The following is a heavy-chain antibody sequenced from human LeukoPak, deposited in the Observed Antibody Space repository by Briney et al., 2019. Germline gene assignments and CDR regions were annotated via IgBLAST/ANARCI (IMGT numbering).Heavy chain of an antibody. CDR2: ISAYNGNT. Sequence: ASVKVSCKASGYTFTSYGISWVRQAPGQGLEWMGWISAYNGNTNYAQKLQGRVTMTTDTSTSTAYMELRSLRSDDTAVYYCAKDIRNEVLFDYWGQGNLVTVSS. V-gene: IGHV1-18*01. CDR3: AKDIRNEVLFDY. J-gene: IGHJ4*02. CDR1: GYTFTSYG.